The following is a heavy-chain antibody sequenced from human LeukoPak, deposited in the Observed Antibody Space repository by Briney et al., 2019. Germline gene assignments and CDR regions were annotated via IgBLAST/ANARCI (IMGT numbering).Heavy chain of an antibody. D-gene: IGHD1-14*01. CDR3: TRYNNDHFDY. V-gene: IGHV3-33*05. Sequence: GGTLRLFCVGSGFSFGGYCMHWFRQTAGEGMGWVHDIAYDGSKAFYADCVKGRLTISRDNSKNTMSVQMDHLRAEDTAVYYCTRYNNDHFDYWGQGTLVTVPS. CDR1: GFSFGGYC. CDR2: IAYDGSKA. J-gene: IGHJ4*02.